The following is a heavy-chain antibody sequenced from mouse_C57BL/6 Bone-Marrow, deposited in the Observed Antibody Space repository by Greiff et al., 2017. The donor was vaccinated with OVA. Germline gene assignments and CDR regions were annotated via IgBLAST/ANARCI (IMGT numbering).Heavy chain of an antibody. J-gene: IGHJ1*03. CDR2: INPSSGYT. D-gene: IGHD1-1*01. CDR3: ARSLFRSYAYWYFDV. V-gene: IGHV1-4*01. CDR1: GYTFTSYT. Sequence: VQRVESGAELARPGASVKMSCKASGYTFTSYTMHWVKQRPGQGLEWIGYINPSSGYTKYNQKFKDKATLTADKSSSTAYMQLSSLTSEDSAVYYYARSLFRSYAYWYFDVWGTGTTVTVSS.